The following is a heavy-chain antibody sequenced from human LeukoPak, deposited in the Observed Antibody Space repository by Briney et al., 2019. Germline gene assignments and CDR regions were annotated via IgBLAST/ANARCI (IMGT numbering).Heavy chain of an antibody. CDR1: GGSFSDYY. CDR3: ARREVVVTHDAFDI. D-gene: IGHD2-21*02. J-gene: IGHJ3*02. CDR2: INYFGTT. V-gene: IGHV4-34*01. Sequence: SETLSLTCAVYGGSFSDYYWNWIRQPPGKGLEWIGEINYFGTTNYNPSLKSRVTISRDTSKKQFSLKVNSVTAADTAVYYCARREVVVTHDAFDIWGQGTMVTVSS.